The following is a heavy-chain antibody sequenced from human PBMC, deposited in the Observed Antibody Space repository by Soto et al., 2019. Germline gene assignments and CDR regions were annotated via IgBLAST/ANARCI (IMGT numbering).Heavy chain of an antibody. J-gene: IGHJ3*02. CDR1: GFTVSSNY. CDR3: AREFCSGGSCYSGPIDAFDI. D-gene: IGHD2-15*01. V-gene: IGHV3-53*01. Sequence: GGSLRLSCAASGFTVSSNYMSWVRQAPGKGLEWVSVIYSGGSTYYADSVKGRFTISRDNSKNTPYLQMNSLRAEDTAVYYCAREFCSGGSCYSGPIDAFDIWGQGTMVTVSS. CDR2: IYSGGST.